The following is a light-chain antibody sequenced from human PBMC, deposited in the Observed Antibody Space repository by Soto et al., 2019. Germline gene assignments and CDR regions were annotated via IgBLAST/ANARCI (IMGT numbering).Light chain of an antibody. CDR3: QQYNNWPLT. CDR1: QSINSN. J-gene: IGKJ4*01. Sequence: EIVMTQSPATLSVSPGERATLSCRASQSINSNLAWYQQKLGQAPRLLIYGASSRATGIPARFSGSGSGTEFTLTISILQSEDFAVYYCQQYNNWPLTFGGGTKVEIK. V-gene: IGKV3-15*01. CDR2: GAS.